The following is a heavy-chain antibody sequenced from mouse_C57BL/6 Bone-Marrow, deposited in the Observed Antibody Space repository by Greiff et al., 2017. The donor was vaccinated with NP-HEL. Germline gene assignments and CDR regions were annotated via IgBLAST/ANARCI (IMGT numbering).Heavy chain of an antibody. D-gene: IGHD2-12*01. CDR2: ISDGGSYT. CDR3: ASSYYSYYFDY. V-gene: IGHV5-4*03. J-gene: IGHJ2*01. Sequence: EVMLVESGGGLVKPGGSLKLSCAASGFTFSSYAMSWVRQTPEKRLEWVATISDGGSYTYYPDNVKGRFTISRDNAKNNLYLQMSHLQSEDTAMYYCASSYYSYYFDYWGQGTTLTVSS. CDR1: GFTFSSYA.